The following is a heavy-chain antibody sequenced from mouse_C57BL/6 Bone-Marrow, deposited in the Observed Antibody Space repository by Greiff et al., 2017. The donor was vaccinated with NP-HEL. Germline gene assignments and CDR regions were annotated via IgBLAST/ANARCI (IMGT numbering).Heavy chain of an antibody. CDR3: ARALIYYYGSSSFAY. D-gene: IGHD1-1*01. V-gene: IGHV1-80*01. J-gene: IGHJ3*01. CDR1: GYAFSSYW. Sequence: QVQLQQSGAELVKPGASVKISCKASGYAFSSYWMNWVKQRPGKGLEWIGQIYPGDGDTNYNGKFKGKATLTADKSSSTAYMQLSSLTSEDSAVYFCARALIYYYGSSSFAYWGQGTLVTVSA. CDR2: IYPGDGDT.